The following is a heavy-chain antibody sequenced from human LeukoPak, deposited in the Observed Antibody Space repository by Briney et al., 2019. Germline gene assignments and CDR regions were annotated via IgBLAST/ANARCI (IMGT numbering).Heavy chain of an antibody. CDR2: ISNGGDTT. Sequence: PGGSLRLSCAASGFIFNDFYMSWIRQAPGKGLEWISYISNGGDTTYYAASVRGRFTISRDNADNSVSLQLESLRDEDTDIYYCARGLKYYHDSSGYYGGDYWGQGTPVTVSS. J-gene: IGHJ4*02. CDR3: ARGLKYYHDSSGYYGGDY. V-gene: IGHV3-11*01. D-gene: IGHD3-22*01. CDR1: GFIFNDFY.